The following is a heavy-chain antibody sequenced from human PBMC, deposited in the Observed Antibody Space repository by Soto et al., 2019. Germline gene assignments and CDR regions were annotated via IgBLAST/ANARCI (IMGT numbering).Heavy chain of an antibody. V-gene: IGHV1-69*05. CDR2: IIPNIGTA. CDR1: GGTFSSYA. CDR3: ARVTDDYIWGSYSFNWFDP. D-gene: IGHD3-16*01. Sequence: SVKVSCKASGGTFSSYAISWVRQAPGQGLEWMGGIIPNIGTANYAQKFQGRVTITTDESTSTAYMELRSLRSDDTAVYYCARVTDDYIWGSYSFNWFDPWGQGTLVTVSS. J-gene: IGHJ5*02.